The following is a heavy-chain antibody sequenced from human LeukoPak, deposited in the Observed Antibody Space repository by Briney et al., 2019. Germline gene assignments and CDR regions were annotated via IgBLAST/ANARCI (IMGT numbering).Heavy chain of an antibody. Sequence: PGGSLRLSCAASGLTFSNYNMNWVRQAPGKGLEWVASMSSGSSYIYYADSVKGRFTISRDNAKNSLYLQMNSLRVEDTAVYYCARDRGDYGSGSYYSEYWGQGTLVTVSS. J-gene: IGHJ4*02. CDR1: GLTFSNYN. D-gene: IGHD3-10*01. CDR2: MSSGSSYI. CDR3: ARDRGDYGSGSYYSEY. V-gene: IGHV3-21*01.